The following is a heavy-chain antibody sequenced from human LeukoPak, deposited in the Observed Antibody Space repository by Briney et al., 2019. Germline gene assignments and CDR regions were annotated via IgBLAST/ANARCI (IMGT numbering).Heavy chain of an antibody. J-gene: IGHJ6*03. D-gene: IGHD2-15*01. V-gene: IGHV4-59*01. Sequence: SETLSLTCTVCGGSISSYYWSWIRQPPGKGLEWIGYIYYSGSTNYNPSLKSRVTISVDTSKNQFSLKLSSVTAADTAVYYCAREAPGYCSGGSCSPLLYYYYYMDVWGKGTTVTVSS. CDR1: GGSISSYY. CDR3: AREAPGYCSGGSCSPLLYYYYYMDV. CDR2: IYYSGST.